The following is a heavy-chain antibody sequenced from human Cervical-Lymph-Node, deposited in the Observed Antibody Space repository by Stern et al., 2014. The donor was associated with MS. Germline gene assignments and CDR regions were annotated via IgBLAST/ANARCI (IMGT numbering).Heavy chain of an antibody. CDR2: IHPGDSDT. D-gene: IGHD3-16*01. J-gene: IGHJ6*02. V-gene: IGHV5-51*03. CDR1: GYNFIAQW. CDR3: ASAGTGGRFV. Sequence: EVQLVESGAEVKKPGESLKISCEGFGYNFIAQWIGWGRQMPGKGLEYMGIIHPGDSDTRYTSSFQGHITLSVDRSISTAFLQWSSQKASDTGIYYCASAGTGGRFVWGQGTTVTVSS.